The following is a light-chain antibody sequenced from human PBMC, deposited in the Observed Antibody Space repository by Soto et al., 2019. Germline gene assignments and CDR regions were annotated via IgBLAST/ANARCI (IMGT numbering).Light chain of an antibody. CDR2: DVS. V-gene: IGLV2-14*01. Sequence: QSVLTQPASVSGSPGQSITISCTGTSSDVGGYAYVSWYQQHPGKAPKLMICDVSNRPSGVSNRFSGSKSGNTASLTISGLQAEDEADYYCSSYTSGTTFVFGTGTKSPS. CDR1: SSDVGGYAY. J-gene: IGLJ1*01. CDR3: SSYTSGTTFV.